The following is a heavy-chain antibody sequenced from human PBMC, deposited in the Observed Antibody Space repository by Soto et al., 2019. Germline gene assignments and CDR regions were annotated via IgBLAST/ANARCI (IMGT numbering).Heavy chain of an antibody. CDR3: AIVYGGRGPFDY. CDR2: IKHRGST. Sequence: QVQLQQWGAGLLKPSETLSLTCAVYGGSFSGYYWSWIRQLPGKGLEWIAEIKHRGSTNSTPSLKSRGTISVDTSRYEFSLKLSSGTAAHTGVYYCAIVYGGRGPFDYWGQGTLVTVSS. CDR1: GGSFSGYY. V-gene: IGHV4-34*01. D-gene: IGHD2-8*01. J-gene: IGHJ4*02.